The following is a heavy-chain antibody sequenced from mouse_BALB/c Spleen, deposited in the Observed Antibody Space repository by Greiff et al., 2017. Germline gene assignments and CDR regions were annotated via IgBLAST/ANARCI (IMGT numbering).Heavy chain of an antibody. CDR1: GFTFSSYG. V-gene: IGHV5-6*01. Sequence: EVQVVESGGDLVKPGGSLKLSCAASGFTFSSYGMSWVRQTPDKRLEWVATISSGGSYTYYPDSVKGRFTISRDNAKNTLYLQMSSLKSEDTAMYYCARNPDYYGSSYGAYWGQGTLVTVSA. D-gene: IGHD1-1*01. CDR2: ISSGGSYT. J-gene: IGHJ3*01. CDR3: ARNPDYYGSSYGAY.